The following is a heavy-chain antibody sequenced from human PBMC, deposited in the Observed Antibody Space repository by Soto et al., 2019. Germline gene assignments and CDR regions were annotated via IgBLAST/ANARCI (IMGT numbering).Heavy chain of an antibody. CDR2: IYSGGST. CDR3: ARDTRRGFFYYYGMDV. Sequence: GESLKISCAASGFTVSSNYMSWVRQAPGKGLEWVSVIYSGGSTYYADSVKGRFTISRDNSKNTLYLQMNSLRAEDTAVYYCARDTRRGFFYYYGMDVWGQGTTVTVSS. V-gene: IGHV3-53*01. J-gene: IGHJ6*02. CDR1: GFTVSSNY. D-gene: IGHD1-1*01.